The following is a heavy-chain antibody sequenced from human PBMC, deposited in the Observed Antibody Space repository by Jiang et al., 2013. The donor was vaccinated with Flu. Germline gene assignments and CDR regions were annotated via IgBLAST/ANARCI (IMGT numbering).Heavy chain of an antibody. J-gene: IGHJ3*02. CDR1: VGSISSSDYY. CDR2: INYSGGT. D-gene: IGHD3-22*01. Sequence: GSGLVKPSQTLSLTCTVSVGSISSSDYYWSWIRHHPGKGLEWIGYINYSGGTFYNPSLKSRVTMSRDTSQKQFSLKLTSMTAADTAVYYCVRESLTSGYYSGPFDIWGQGTMVTVSS. CDR3: VRESLTSGYYSGPFDI. V-gene: IGHV4-31*03.